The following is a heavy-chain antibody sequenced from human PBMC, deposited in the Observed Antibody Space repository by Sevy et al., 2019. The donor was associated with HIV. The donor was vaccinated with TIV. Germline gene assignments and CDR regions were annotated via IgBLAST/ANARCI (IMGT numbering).Heavy chain of an antibody. CDR3: AKVDCSGGTCDSGAFDI. Sequence: GGSLRLSCAASEFTFSTYAMNWVRQAPGKGLEWVSDISGRGGSTDYADSLKGRFTISRDNSKNMMYLQMNSLRAEDTAISYCAKVDCSGGTCDSGAFDIWGQGTMVTVSS. CDR1: EFTFSTYA. J-gene: IGHJ3*02. CDR2: ISGRGGST. D-gene: IGHD2-15*01. V-gene: IGHV3-23*01.